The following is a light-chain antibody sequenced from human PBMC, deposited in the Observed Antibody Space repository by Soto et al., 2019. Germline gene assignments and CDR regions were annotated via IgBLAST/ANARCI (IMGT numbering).Light chain of an antibody. V-gene: IGLV1-40*01. CDR1: SSNLGAGSD. CDR2: ANT. Sequence: QSVLTQPPSVSGAPGQRVTISCTGSSSNLGAGSDVSWYQHLPGTAPKLLISANTDRPSGVPDRFSGSKSGTSASLAIAGLQADDEADYYSQSYDSSLRGWVFGGGTKLTVL. J-gene: IGLJ3*02. CDR3: QSYDSSLRGWV.